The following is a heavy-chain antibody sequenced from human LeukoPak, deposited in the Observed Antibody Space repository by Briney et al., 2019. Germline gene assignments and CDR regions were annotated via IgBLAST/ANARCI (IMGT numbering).Heavy chain of an antibody. CDR2: IYYTGST. CDR3: ARMTANNWFDP. Sequence: SETLSLTCTVCGGSISSYYWSWIRQPPGKGREWIGYIYYTGSTNYNPSLKSRVTISVDTSKNQFSLKLRSVTAADTAVYYWARMTANNWFDPWGQGTLVTVSS. D-gene: IGHD2-21*02. V-gene: IGHV4-59*01. J-gene: IGHJ5*02. CDR1: GGSISSYY.